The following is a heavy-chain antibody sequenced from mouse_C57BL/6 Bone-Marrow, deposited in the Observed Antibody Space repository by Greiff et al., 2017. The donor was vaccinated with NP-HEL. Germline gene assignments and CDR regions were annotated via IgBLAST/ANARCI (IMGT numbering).Heavy chain of an antibody. V-gene: IGHV5-6*01. CDR2: ISSGGSYT. J-gene: IGHJ3*01. CDR3: ASPYDYDVAWFAY. D-gene: IGHD2-4*01. Sequence: EVKVVESGGDLVKPGGSLKLSCAASGFTFSSYGMSWVRQTPDKRLERVATISSGGSYTYYPDSVKGRFTISRDNAKNTLYLQMSSLKSEDTAMYYCASPYDYDVAWFAYWGQGTLVTVSA. CDR1: GFTFSSYG.